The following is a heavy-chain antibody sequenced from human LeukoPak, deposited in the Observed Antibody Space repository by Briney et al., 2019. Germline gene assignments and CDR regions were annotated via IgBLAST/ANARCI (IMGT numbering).Heavy chain of an antibody. V-gene: IGHV4-34*01. CDR3: ARLRTYYYDSSGYYYNDY. CDR2: ISHSGST. D-gene: IGHD3-22*01. CDR1: GGSFSGYY. J-gene: IGHJ4*02. Sequence: SETLSLTCAVYGGSFSGYYWSWIRQPPGKGLEWIGEISHSGSTNYNPSLKSRVTISVDTSKNQFSLKLSSVTAADTAVYYCARLRTYYYDSSGYYYNDYWGQGTLVTVSS.